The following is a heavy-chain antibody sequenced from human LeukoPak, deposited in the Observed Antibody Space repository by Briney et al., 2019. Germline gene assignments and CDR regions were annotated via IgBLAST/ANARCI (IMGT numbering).Heavy chain of an antibody. D-gene: IGHD2-2*01. CDR1: GYTLTELS. J-gene: IGHJ4*02. CDR2: FDPEDGET. V-gene: IGHV1-24*01. Sequence: ASVKVSCKVSGYTLTELSMHWVRQAPGKGLEWMGGFDPEDGETIYAQKFQGRVTMTEDTSTDTAYMELSSLRSEDTAVYYCATDTGYCSSTSCSGGGYWGQGTLVTVSS. CDR3: ATDTGYCSSTSCSGGGY.